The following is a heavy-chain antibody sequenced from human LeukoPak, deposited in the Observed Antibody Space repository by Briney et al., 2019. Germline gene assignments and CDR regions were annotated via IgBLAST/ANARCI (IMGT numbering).Heavy chain of an antibody. V-gene: IGHV4-34*01. CDR2: INHSGST. Sequence: PSETLSLTCAVYGGSFSGYYWSWIRQPPGKGLEWIGEINHSGSTNYNPSLKSRVTISVDTSKNQFSLKLSSVTAADTAVYYCAISPWAASEYYYMDVWGKGTTVTVSS. CDR3: AISPWAASEYYYMDV. CDR1: GGSFSGYY. J-gene: IGHJ6*03. D-gene: IGHD6-13*01.